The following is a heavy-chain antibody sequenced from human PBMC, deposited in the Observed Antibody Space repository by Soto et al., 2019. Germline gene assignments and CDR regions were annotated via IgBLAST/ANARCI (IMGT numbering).Heavy chain of an antibody. Sequence: PGGSLRLSCAASGFTFSSYGMHWVRQAPGKGLEWVAVIWYDGSNKYYADSVKGRFTISRDNSKNTLYLQMNSLRAEDTAVYYCARDQVAVAGTVYYFDYWGQGTLVTVSS. J-gene: IGHJ4*02. D-gene: IGHD6-19*01. V-gene: IGHV3-33*01. CDR1: GFTFSSYG. CDR2: IWYDGSNK. CDR3: ARDQVAVAGTVYYFDY.